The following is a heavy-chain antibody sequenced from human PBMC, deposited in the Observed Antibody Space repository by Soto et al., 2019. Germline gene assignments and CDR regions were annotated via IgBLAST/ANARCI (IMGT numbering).Heavy chain of an antibody. D-gene: IGHD4-17*01. CDR1: GGSISSGGYY. V-gene: IGHV4-31*03. CDR2: FYYSGST. Sequence: QVQLQESGPGLVKPSQTLSLTCTVSGGSISSGGYYWSWIRQHPGKGLEWIGYFYYSGSTYYNPSLKSRVTISVDTSKNQFSLKLSSVTAANTAVYYCARDWGYGDYRGGFDYWGQGTLVTVSS. CDR3: ARDWGYGDYRGGFDY. J-gene: IGHJ4*02.